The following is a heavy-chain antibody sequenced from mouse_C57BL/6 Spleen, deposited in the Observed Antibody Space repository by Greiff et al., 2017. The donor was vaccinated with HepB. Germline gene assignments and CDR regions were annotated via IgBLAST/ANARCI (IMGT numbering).Heavy chain of an antibody. V-gene: IGHV7-3*01. D-gene: IGHD2-5*01. CDR3: ASSAYYSNYGAY. J-gene: IGHJ3*01. CDR2: IRNKANGYTT. CDR1: GFTFTDYY. Sequence: EVHLVESGGGLVQPGGSLSLSCAASGFTFTDYYMSWVRQPPGKALEWLGFIRNKANGYTTEYSASVKGRFTISRDNSQSILYRQMNALRAEDSATYYCASSAYYSNYGAYWGQGTLVTVSA.